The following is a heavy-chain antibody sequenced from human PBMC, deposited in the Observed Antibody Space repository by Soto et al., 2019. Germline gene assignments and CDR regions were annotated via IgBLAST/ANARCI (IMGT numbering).Heavy chain of an antibody. V-gene: IGHV1-69*13. CDR2: IIPIFGTA. CDR3: ARDNYYDSSGYPASFDY. CDR1: GGTFSSYA. D-gene: IGHD3-22*01. Sequence: GASVKVSCKASGGTFSSYAISWVRQAPGQGLEWMGGIIPIFGTANYAQKFQGRVTITADESTSTAYMELGSLRSEDTAVYYCARDNYYDSSGYPASFDYWGQGTLVTVSS. J-gene: IGHJ4*02.